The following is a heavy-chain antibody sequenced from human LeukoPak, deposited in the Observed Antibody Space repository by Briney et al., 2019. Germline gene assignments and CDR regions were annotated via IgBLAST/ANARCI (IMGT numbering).Heavy chain of an antibody. J-gene: IGHJ4*02. V-gene: IGHV1-18*01. CDR3: ARLGAAGIEGYYFDY. CDR2: ISAYNGNT. Sequence: ASVKVSCKASGYTFTSYGISWVRQAPGQGLEWMGWISAYNGNTNYAQKLQGRVTMTTDTSTSTAYMELRSLRSDDTAVYYCARLGAAGIEGYYFDYWGQGTLVTVSS. D-gene: IGHD3-16*01. CDR1: GYTFTSYG.